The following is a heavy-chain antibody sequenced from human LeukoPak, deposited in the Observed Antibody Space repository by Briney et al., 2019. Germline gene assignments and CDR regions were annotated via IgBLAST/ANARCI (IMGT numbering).Heavy chain of an antibody. J-gene: IGHJ4*02. V-gene: IGHV3-7*03. CDR2: IKQDGNEK. D-gene: IGHD3-10*01. CDR1: GFTFSSYW. Sequence: PGGSLRLSCAASGFTFSSYWMSWVRQAPGKGLEWVANIKQDGNEKYYVDSVKGRFTISRDNAKNSLYLQMNSLRAEDTAVYYCARRMSGSGSYMRRGFDYWGQGTLVTVSS. CDR3: ARRMSGSGSYMRRGFDY.